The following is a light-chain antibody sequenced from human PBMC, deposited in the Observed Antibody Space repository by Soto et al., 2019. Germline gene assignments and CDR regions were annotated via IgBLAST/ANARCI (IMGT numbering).Light chain of an antibody. V-gene: IGKV1-39*01. CDR1: QTTASY. J-gene: IGKJ3*01. Sequence: IQMTQSPSSLSASVGDRVTITCRASQTTASYLNWYQQKPGKAPKLLIRAASRLESGVPARFSGSGSGTDFTLTISSLPPEDVATYYCQQSYNTHFTFVPGTNVDV. CDR3: QQSYNTHFT. CDR2: AAS.